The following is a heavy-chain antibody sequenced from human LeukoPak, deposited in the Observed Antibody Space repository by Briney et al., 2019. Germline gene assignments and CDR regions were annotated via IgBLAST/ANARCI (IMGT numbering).Heavy chain of an antibody. J-gene: IGHJ4*02. D-gene: IGHD6-13*01. CDR2: ISAYNGNT. Sequence: ASVKVSCKASGYTFTSYGISWVRHAPGQGLELMGWISAYNGNTNYAQKLQGRVTMTTDTSTSTAYMELRSLRSDDTAVYYCARHADSSSWFLSASYYFDYWGQGTLVTVSS. CDR3: ARHADSSSWFLSASYYFDY. V-gene: IGHV1-18*01. CDR1: GYTFTSYG.